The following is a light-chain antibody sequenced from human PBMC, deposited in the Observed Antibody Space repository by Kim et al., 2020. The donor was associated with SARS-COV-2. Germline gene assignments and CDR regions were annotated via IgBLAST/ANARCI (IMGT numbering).Light chain of an antibody. Sequence: QSALTQPASVSGSPGQSITISCTGTNSDVGTYNLVSWYQQHPGKAPKLMIYEVNNRPSGVPDRFSGSKSGNTASLTIFGLQAEDEADYYCSSYAGSGLGVFGGGTQLTVL. V-gene: IGLV2-23*02. J-gene: IGLJ3*02. CDR1: NSDVGTYNL. CDR2: EVN. CDR3: SSYAGSGLGV.